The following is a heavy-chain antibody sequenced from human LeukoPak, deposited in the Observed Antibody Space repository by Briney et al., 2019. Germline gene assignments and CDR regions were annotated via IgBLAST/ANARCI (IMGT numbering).Heavy chain of an antibody. CDR3: AGASSGWYYY. D-gene: IGHD6-19*01. CDR1: GGSISSYY. Sequence: SETLSLTCTVSGGSISSYYWSWIRQPPGKGLEWIGYIYYSGSTNYNPSLKSRVTISVDTSKNQFSPKLSSVTAADTAVYYCAGASSGWYYYWGQGTLVTVSS. V-gene: IGHV4-59*08. CDR2: IYYSGST. J-gene: IGHJ4*02.